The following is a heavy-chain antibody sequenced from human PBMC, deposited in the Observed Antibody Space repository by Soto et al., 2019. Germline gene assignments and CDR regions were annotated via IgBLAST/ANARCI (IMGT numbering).Heavy chain of an antibody. J-gene: IGHJ4*02. V-gene: IGHV4-4*02. CDR2: IHRDGVT. CDR3: AGRPEIHPR. D-gene: IGHD1-26*01. Sequence: QVHLQESGPGLVKPSETLSLTCAISGGSTSSSDWWTWVRQPPAEGLEWIGEIHRDGVTNYNSSLKSRLTISLDQSRNQFSLSLTSVTAADAAVYFCAGRPEIHPRWGQGILVPVSS. CDR1: GGSTSSSDW.